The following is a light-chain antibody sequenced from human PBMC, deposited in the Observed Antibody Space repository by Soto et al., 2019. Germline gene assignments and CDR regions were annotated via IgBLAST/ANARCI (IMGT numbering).Light chain of an antibody. Sequence: EIVMTQSPATLSVSPGESATLSCRASQSVNSSLAWYQQKPGQAPRLLIYGASTRATGIPARFSGSGSGTEFTLTNSSLQSEDFAVYYCHQYNHWPPYTFGQGTKLEIK. CDR2: GAS. V-gene: IGKV3-15*01. CDR1: QSVNSS. J-gene: IGKJ2*01. CDR3: HQYNHWPPYT.